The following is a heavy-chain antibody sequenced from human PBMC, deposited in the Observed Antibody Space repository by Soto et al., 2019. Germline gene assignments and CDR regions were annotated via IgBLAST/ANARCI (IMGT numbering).Heavy chain of an antibody. D-gene: IGHD6-6*01. V-gene: IGHV3-30*18. Sequence: GGSLRLSCAASGFTFSSYGMHWVRQAPGKGLEWVAVISYDGSNKYYADSVKGRFTISRDNSKNTLYLQMNSLRAEDTAVYYCAKDHGGIAARLGYYYGMDVWGQGTTVTVS. J-gene: IGHJ6*02. CDR3: AKDHGGIAARLGYYYGMDV. CDR2: ISYDGSNK. CDR1: GFTFSSYG.